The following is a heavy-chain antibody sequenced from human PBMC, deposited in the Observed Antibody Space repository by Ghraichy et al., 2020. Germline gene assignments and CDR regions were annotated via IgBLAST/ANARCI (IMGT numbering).Heavy chain of an antibody. Sequence: GGSLRLSCAASGFTFSSYAMSWVRQAPGKGLEWVSAISGSGGSTYYADSVKGRFTISRDNSKNTLYLQMNSLRAEDTAVYYCAKGGYDFWSGFLSYYFDYWGQGTLVTVSS. CDR1: GFTFSSYA. V-gene: IGHV3-23*01. CDR2: ISGSGGST. CDR3: AKGGYDFWSGFLSYYFDY. J-gene: IGHJ4*02. D-gene: IGHD3-3*01.